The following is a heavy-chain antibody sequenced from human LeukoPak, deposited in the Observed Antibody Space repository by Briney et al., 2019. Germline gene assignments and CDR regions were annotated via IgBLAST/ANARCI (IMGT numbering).Heavy chain of an antibody. V-gene: IGHV3-48*03. CDR3: ARLRFSHWFDP. D-gene: IGHD3-3*01. Sequence: GGSLRLSCAASGFTFSSYEMNWVRQAPGKGLEWVSYISSSGSTLYYADSVKGRFTISRDNAKNSLYLQMNSLRAEDTAVYYCARLRFSHWFDPWGQGTLVTVSS. CDR1: GFTFSSYE. J-gene: IGHJ5*02. CDR2: ISSSGSTL.